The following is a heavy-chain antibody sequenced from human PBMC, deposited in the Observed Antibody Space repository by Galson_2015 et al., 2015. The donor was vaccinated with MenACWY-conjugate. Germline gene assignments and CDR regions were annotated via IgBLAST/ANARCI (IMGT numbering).Heavy chain of an antibody. CDR2: IKSEPDGGAT. D-gene: IGHD3-22*01. CDR1: EFTLSNAW. Sequence: SLRLSCAASEFTLSNAWMNWVRQAPGKGLEWVGIIKSEPDGGATDYAAPVKGRFTISRDDSKNTLYLQMNSLRTEDTAVYYCTTLTMIIIHDDYWGQGTLVTVSS. CDR3: TTLTMIIIHDDY. J-gene: IGHJ4*02. V-gene: IGHV3-15*01.